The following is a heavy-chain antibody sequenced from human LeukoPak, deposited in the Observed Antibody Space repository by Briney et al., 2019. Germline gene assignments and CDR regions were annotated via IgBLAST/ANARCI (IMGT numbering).Heavy chain of an antibody. CDR1: GFTFSNAW. CDR2: IKSKTDGGTT. J-gene: IGHJ6*03. D-gene: IGHD2-2*02. Sequence: PGGSLRLSCAASGFTFSNAWMSWVRQAPGKGLEWVGRIKSKTDGGTTDYAAPVKGRFTISRDDSKNTLYLQMNSLKTEDTAVYYCTTTSLDTLVFYGYYYYYYYMDVWGKGTTVTISS. V-gene: IGHV3-15*01. CDR3: TTTSLDTLVFYGYYYYYYYMDV.